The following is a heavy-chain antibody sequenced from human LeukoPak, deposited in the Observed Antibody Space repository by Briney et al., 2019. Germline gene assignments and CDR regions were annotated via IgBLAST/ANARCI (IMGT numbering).Heavy chain of an antibody. CDR2: IYTSGST. V-gene: IGHV4-4*07. CDR1: GGSISSYF. D-gene: IGHD3-22*01. J-gene: IGHJ4*02. Sequence: SETLSLTCTVSGGSISSYFLSWIRQPARKGLEWIGRIYTSGSTNHKPSLKSRVTMSVDTSKNQFSLKLSSVTAADTAVYYCARASLNYDSSGYYYPPSFDYWGQGTLVTVSS. CDR3: ARASLNYDSSGYYYPPSFDY.